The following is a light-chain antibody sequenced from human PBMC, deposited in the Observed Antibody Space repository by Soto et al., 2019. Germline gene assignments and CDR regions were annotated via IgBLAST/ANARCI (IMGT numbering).Light chain of an antibody. CDR2: DTD. V-gene: IGLV7-46*01. CDR3: MASYGDGRV. J-gene: IGLJ3*02. CDR1: TGAVTSRHY. Sequence: QAAGTHLPPRPVSPGGPVTLTSASSTGAVTSRHYPFWFQQKPGQAPRPLIYDTDNLPSWTPARFSGSLLGGKAVLTLSGAQPEDEADYYCMASYGDGRVFGGGTQLTVL.